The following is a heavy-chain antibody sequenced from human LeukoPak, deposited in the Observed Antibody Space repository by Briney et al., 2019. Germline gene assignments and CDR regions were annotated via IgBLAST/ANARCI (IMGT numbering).Heavy chain of an antibody. Sequence: ASVKVSCKASGYTFTSYGISWVRQAPGQGLEWMGWISACNGHTNYAQKLQGRVTMTTDTSTSTAYMELRSLRSDDTAVYYCARCPHKQWLVSYYYGMDVWGKGTTVTVSS. CDR1: GYTFTSYG. CDR2: ISACNGHT. V-gene: IGHV1-18*04. CDR3: ARCPHKQWLVSYYYGMDV. J-gene: IGHJ6*04. D-gene: IGHD5-12*01.